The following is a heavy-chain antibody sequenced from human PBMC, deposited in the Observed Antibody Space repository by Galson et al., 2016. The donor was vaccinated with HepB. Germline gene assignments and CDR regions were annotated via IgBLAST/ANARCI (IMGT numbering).Heavy chain of an antibody. V-gene: IGHV1-69*13. CDR3: ARMDRVGFRGHTSGLNSNYCAMDI. CDR1: GGTFSNYG. Sequence: SVKVSCKASGGTFSNYGISWVRQAPGQGLEWMGGIIPTFGTAHYAQKLQGRVTITADESTSTAYMELSSLRSEDTAVYYCARMDRVGFRGHTSGLNSNYCAMDIWGQGTMVTVSS. J-gene: IGHJ6*02. CDR2: IIPTFGTA. D-gene: IGHD2-15*01.